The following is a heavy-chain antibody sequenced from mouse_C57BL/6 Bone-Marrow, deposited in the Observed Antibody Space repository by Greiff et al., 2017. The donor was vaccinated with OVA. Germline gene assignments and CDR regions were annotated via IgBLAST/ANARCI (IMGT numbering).Heavy chain of an antibody. CDR2: IWRGGST. J-gene: IGHJ4*01. V-gene: IGHV2-2*01. CDR1: GFSLTSYG. CDR3: ARRGYYSNEDYYAMDY. D-gene: IGHD2-5*01. Sequence: QVQLQQSGPGLVQPSPSLSITCTVSGFSLTSYGVHWVRQSPGKGLEWLGVIWRGGSTDYNAAFISRLSISKDNSKSQVFFKMNSLQADDTAIYYCARRGYYSNEDYYAMDYWGKGTSVTVSS.